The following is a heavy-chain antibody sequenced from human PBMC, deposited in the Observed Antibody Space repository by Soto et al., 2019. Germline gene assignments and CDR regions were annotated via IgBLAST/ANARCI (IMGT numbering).Heavy chain of an antibody. CDR2: ISSSSSTT. V-gene: IGHV3-48*04. D-gene: IGHD6-19*01. CDR3: ARAKTSGWYFSDY. CDR1: GFTFSSYS. J-gene: IGHJ4*02. Sequence: GESLKISCAASGFTFSSYSMNWVRQAPGKGLEWVSSISSSSSTTYYADSVKGRLTISRDNAKNTLYLQMNSLRAEDTAVYYCARAKTSGWYFSDYWGQGTLVTVSS.